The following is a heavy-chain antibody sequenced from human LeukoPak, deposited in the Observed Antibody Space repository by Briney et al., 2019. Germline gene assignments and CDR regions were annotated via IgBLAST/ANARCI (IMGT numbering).Heavy chain of an antibody. CDR2: IYYSGST. CDR3: ARADRVGAGDY. CDR1: GGSISSGSYS. V-gene: IGHV4-31*03. D-gene: IGHD1-14*01. J-gene: IGHJ4*02. Sequence: SETLSLTCTVSGGSISSGSYSWSWIRQHPGKGLEWIGYIYYSGSTYYNPSLKSRVTTSVDTPKNQFSLKLSSVTAADTAVYYCARADRVGAGDYWGQGTLVTVSS.